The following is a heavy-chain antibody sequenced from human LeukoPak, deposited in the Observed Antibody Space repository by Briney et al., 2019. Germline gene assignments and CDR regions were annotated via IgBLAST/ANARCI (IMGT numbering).Heavy chain of an antibody. V-gene: IGHV1-69*05. CDR3: ARDRGPAALRDALDL. CDR1: GGTFTSYG. D-gene: IGHD2-2*02. J-gene: IGHJ3*01. CDR2: TIPIFGTG. Sequence: GASVKVSCKASGGTFTSYGITWVRQAPGQGLEWMGRTIPIFGTGKYVQRFQGRVTISTDESTSTAYMEVSSLRSEDTAVYFCARDRGPAALRDALDLWGQGTMVTVTS.